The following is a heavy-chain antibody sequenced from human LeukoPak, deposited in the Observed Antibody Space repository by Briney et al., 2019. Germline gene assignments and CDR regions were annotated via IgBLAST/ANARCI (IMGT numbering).Heavy chain of an antibody. Sequence: PGGSLRLSCAASGFTFDDYAMHWARQAPGKGLEWVSGISWNSGSIGYADSVKGRFTISRDNAKNSLYLQMNSLRAEDTALYYCAKGSSMVRGVIEYWGQGTLVTVSS. D-gene: IGHD3-10*01. J-gene: IGHJ4*02. CDR1: GFTFDDYA. V-gene: IGHV3-9*01. CDR2: ISWNSGSI. CDR3: AKGSSMVRGVIEY.